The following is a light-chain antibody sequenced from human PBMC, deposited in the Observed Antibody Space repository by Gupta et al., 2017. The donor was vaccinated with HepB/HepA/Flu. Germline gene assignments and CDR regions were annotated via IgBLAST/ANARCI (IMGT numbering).Light chain of an antibody. J-gene: IGKJ5*01. CDR2: GAS. CDR3: QQHNNWPPIT. Sequence: EIVMKQSPATLSVSPGERVTLSCRASHGIGSDLVWYQQKPGRAPTLLIYGASTRATGVPARFSGSGSGTDFTLTISGLQSEDLAVYYCQQHNNWPPITFGQGTRLEIK. CDR1: HGIGSD. V-gene: IGKV3-15*01.